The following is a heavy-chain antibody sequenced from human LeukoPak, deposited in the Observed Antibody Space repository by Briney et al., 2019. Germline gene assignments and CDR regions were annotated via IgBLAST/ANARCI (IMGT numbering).Heavy chain of an antibody. J-gene: IGHJ1*01. CDR1: GGSISSYY. Sequence: PSETLSLTCTVSGGSISSYYWSWIRQPPGKGLEWMGYIYYSGSTNYNPSLKSRVTISVDTSKNQFSLKLSSVTAADTAVYYCARARGGSSWYNHWGQGTLVTVSS. CDR3: ARARGGSSWYNH. V-gene: IGHV4-59*01. CDR2: IYYSGST. D-gene: IGHD6-13*01.